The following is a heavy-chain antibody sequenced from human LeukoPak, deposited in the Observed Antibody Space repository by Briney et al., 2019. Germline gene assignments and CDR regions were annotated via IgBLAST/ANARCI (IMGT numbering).Heavy chain of an antibody. Sequence: GGSLRLSCAASGFTLSIYGMHWVRQAPGKGLEWVAVIWNDGSNKYYADSVKGRFTISRDNSKNTLYLQMNSLRAEDTAVYSCARASGPFDYWGQGTLVTVSS. CDR2: IWNDGSNK. CDR1: GFTLSIYG. D-gene: IGHD3-10*01. CDR3: ARASGPFDY. V-gene: IGHV3-33*01. J-gene: IGHJ4*02.